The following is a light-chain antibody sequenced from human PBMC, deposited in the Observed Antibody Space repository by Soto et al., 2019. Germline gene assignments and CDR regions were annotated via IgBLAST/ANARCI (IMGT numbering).Light chain of an antibody. V-gene: IGLV2-14*01. J-gene: IGLJ1*01. Sequence: QSALTQPASVSGSPGQSITISCAGTSNDVGGYNYVSWYQQHPGKAPKLMISAVSNRPSGVSDRFSGSKSGNTASLTISGLQAEDEADYYCSYMRNSLYVFGTGTKLTVL. CDR2: AVS. CDR3: SYMRNSLYV. CDR1: SNDVGGYNY.